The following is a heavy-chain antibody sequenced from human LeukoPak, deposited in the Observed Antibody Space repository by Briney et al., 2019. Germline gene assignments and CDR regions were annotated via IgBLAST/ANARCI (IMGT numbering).Heavy chain of an antibody. Sequence: ASVKVSCKASGYTFTGYYMHWVRQAPGQGLEWMGRINPNSGGTNYAQKFQGRVTMTRDTSISTAYMELSRLRSDDTAVYYCARDLSLPGDPSPGYYYYMDVWGKGTTVTVSS. CDR2: INPNSGGT. CDR3: ARDLSLPGDPSPGYYYYMDV. D-gene: IGHD2-21*01. CDR1: GYTFTGYY. J-gene: IGHJ6*03. V-gene: IGHV1-2*06.